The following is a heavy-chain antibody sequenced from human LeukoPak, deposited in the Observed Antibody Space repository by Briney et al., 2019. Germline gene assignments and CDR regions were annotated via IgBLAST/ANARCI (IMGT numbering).Heavy chain of an antibody. V-gene: IGHV4-4*07. J-gene: IGHJ4*02. CDR3: ARSSSSGYYYYFDY. CDR1: GGSISNYH. CDR2: IYTSGST. D-gene: IGHD3-22*01. Sequence: SETLPLTCSVSGGSISNYHWSWIPQPAARGLEWIGRIYTSGSTNYNPSLKSRVTKSVDKSKNQFSLRLSSVTAADTAVYYCARSSSSGYYYYFDYWGQGNLVTVSS.